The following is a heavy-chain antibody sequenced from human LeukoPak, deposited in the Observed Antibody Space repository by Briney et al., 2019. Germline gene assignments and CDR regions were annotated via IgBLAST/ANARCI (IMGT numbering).Heavy chain of an antibody. V-gene: IGHV3-23*01. CDR3: AKTSGSYFAGSDC. CDR1: GFTFSTYA. CDR2: ISGNGGST. D-gene: IGHD3-22*01. Sequence: TGGSLRLSCAASGFTFSTYAMTWVRQAPGKGLEWVSGISGNGGSTYYADSVKGRFTISRDYSKNSLHLQMNSLRAEDTAVYYCAKTSGSYFAGSDCWGQGTLVTVSS. J-gene: IGHJ4*02.